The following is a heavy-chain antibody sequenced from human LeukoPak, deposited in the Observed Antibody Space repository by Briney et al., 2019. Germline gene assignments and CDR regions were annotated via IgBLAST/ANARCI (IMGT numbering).Heavy chain of an antibody. V-gene: IGHV3-30-3*01. CDR1: GFTFSNYA. J-gene: IGHJ6*02. CDR2: ISYDGSNK. CDR3: AKVGGMADYYYYYGMDV. Sequence: QPGRSLRLSCAASGFTFSNYAMHRVRQAPGKGLEWVAVISYDGSNKYYADSVKGRFTISRDNAKNTLYLQMNSLRAEDTAVYYCAKVGGMADYYYYYGMDVWGQGTTVTVSS. D-gene: IGHD1-14*01.